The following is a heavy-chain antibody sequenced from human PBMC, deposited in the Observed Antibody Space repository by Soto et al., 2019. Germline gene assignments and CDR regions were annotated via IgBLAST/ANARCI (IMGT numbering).Heavy chain of an antibody. J-gene: IGHJ6*02. Sequence: GGSLRLSCAASGFTFSNAWMNWVRQAPGKGLEWVGRIKSKTDGGTTVYAAPVKGRFTISRDDSKNTLYLQMNSLKTEDTAVYYCTTLSITIFGVVLMDVWGQGTMVTVSS. CDR2: IKSKTDGGTT. D-gene: IGHD3-3*01. CDR1: GFTFSNAW. CDR3: TTLSITIFGVVLMDV. V-gene: IGHV3-15*07.